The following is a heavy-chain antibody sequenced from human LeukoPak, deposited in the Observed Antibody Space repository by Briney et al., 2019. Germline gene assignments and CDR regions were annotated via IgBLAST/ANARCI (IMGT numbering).Heavy chain of an antibody. CDR3: YGANAED. V-gene: IGHV3-23*01. CDR1: GFTFSTYA. CDR2: ISGSGGAT. J-gene: IGHJ1*01. D-gene: IGHD4-23*01. Sequence: GGSLRLSCAASGFTFSTYAMSWVRQAPGKGLEWVSAISGSGGATYYADSVKGRFAISRDNSKSTLYLQMNSLRAEDTAVYYCYGANAEDWGQGTLVTVSS.